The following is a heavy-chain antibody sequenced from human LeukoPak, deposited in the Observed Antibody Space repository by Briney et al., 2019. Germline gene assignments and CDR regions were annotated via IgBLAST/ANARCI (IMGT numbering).Heavy chain of an antibody. CDR3: AGDYYGSGNYYKH. CDR2: IYYSGST. J-gene: IGHJ1*01. D-gene: IGHD3-10*01. CDR1: GGSISSYY. V-gene: IGHV4-59*08. Sequence: PSETLSLTCTVSGGSISSYYWSWIRQPPGKGLEWIGYIYYSGSTNYNPSLKSRVTISVDTSKNQFSLKLSSVTAADTAVYYCAGDYYGSGNYYKHWGQGTLVTVSS.